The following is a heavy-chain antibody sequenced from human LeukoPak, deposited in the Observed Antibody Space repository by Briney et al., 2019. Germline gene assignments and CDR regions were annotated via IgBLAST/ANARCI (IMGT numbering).Heavy chain of an antibody. CDR2: IYPGDSET. Sequence: GESLKISCQASGYIFSNYWIGWVRQMPGKGLEWMAIIYPGDSETKYSPSFQGQVTISVDKSISTTYLQWSSVKASDTAMYYCARLAQDYYDSTGYFDYWGQGTLVTVSS. CDR1: GYIFSNYW. J-gene: IGHJ4*02. V-gene: IGHV5-51*01. CDR3: ARLAQDYYDSTGYFDY. D-gene: IGHD3-22*01.